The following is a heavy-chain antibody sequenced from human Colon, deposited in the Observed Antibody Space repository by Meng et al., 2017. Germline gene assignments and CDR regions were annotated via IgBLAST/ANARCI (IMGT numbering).Heavy chain of an antibody. J-gene: IGHJ4*02. D-gene: IGHD6-19*01. CDR1: GYIFSDYF. CDR2: IIPKTNST. V-gene: IGHV1-2*06. CDR3: ARVSNPSVAGASYDY. Sequence: VQLGQSGADVKKPGASARICCKASGYIFSDYFRHWVRQAPGQGFEWMGRIIPKTNSTLYAQNFQGRVTLTGDTSIGTAYMDLSSLTPDDTAVYYCARVSNPSVAGASYDYWGQGTLVTVSS.